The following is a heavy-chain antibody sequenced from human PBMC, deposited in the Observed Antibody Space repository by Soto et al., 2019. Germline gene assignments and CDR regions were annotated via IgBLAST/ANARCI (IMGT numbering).Heavy chain of an antibody. Sequence: SETLSLTCTVSGGSISSYYWSWIRQPPGKGLEWIGYIYYSGSTNYNPSLKSRVTISVDTSKNQFSLKLSSVTAADTAVYYCAGHFRSGLDYWGQGTLVTVSS. CDR3: AGHFRSGLDY. CDR1: GGSISSYY. CDR2: IYYSGST. D-gene: IGHD6-19*01. J-gene: IGHJ4*02. V-gene: IGHV4-59*08.